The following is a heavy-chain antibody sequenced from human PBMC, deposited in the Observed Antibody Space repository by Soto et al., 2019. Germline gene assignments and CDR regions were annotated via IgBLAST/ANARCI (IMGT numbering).Heavy chain of an antibody. V-gene: IGHV5-51*01. CDR3: ARKRTYYYDSSDSFDI. Sequence: PGETLKISCKGSGYSFTSYWIGWVRQMPGKGLEWMGIIYPGDSDTRYSPSFQGQVTISADKSISTAYLQWSSLKASDTAMYYCARKRTYYYDSSDSFDIWGQGTMVTVS. D-gene: IGHD3-22*01. CDR2: IYPGDSDT. CDR1: GYSFTSYW. J-gene: IGHJ3*02.